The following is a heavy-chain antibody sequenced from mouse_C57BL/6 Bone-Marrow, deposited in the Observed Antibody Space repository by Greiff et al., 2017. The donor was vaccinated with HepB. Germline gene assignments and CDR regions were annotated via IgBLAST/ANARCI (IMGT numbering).Heavy chain of an antibody. V-gene: IGHV5-15*01. CDR1: GFTFSDYG. J-gene: IGHJ1*03. Sequence: DVKLQESGGGLVQPGGSLKLSCAASGFTFSDYGMAWVRQAPRKGPEWVAFISNLAYSIYYADTVTGRFTISRENAKNTLYLEMSSLRSEDTAMYYCARPDGYFPYWYFDVWGTGTTVTVSS. CDR2: ISNLAYSI. CDR3: ARPDGYFPYWYFDV. D-gene: IGHD2-3*01.